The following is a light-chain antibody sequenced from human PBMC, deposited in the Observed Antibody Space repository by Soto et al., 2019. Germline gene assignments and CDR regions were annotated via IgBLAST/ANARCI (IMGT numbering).Light chain of an antibody. J-gene: IGKJ5*01. CDR3: QQRSNWIT. CDR1: QSVGSS. Sequence: EIVFTQSPAPLPLSPGERANLSFRASQSVGSSLAWYQQKPGQAPRLLIYGGSSRATGIPVRFSGSGSGTDFTLTISSLEPEDFAVYYCQQRSNWITFGQGTRLEIK. V-gene: IGKV3-11*01. CDR2: GGS.